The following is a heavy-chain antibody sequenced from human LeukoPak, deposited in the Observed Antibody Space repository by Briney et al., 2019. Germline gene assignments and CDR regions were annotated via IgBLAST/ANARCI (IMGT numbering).Heavy chain of an antibody. D-gene: IGHD5-18*01. J-gene: IGHJ4*02. CDR1: GGSISTYY. CDR2: IYYSGTT. Sequence: SETLSLTCTVSGGSISTYYWNWIRQPPGKGLEWIGYIYYSGTTNYNPSLKSRVSMSVDTSKNQFSLKLSSVTAADTAVYYCARGRKYTSGYRVTKLGSGYSDYWGQGTLVTVSS. V-gene: IGHV4-59*01. CDR3: ARGRKYTSGYRVTKLGSGYSDY.